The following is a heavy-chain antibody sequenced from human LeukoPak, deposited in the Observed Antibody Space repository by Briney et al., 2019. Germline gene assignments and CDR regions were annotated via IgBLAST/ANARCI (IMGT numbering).Heavy chain of an antibody. D-gene: IGHD6-19*01. CDR1: GFTFSDYY. V-gene: IGHV3-11*01. CDR3: ARVPRSGGSTDY. CDR2: ISSSGSTT. Sequence: PGGSLRLSCAASGFTFSDYYMTWIRQAPGKGLEWVSYISSSGSTTHYADSVKGRFTISRDNAKNSLYVQMSNLRAEDTAVYYCARVPRSGGSTDYWGQGTLVTVSP. J-gene: IGHJ4*02.